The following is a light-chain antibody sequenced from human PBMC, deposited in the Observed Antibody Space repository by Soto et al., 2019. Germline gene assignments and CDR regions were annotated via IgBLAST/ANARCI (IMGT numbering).Light chain of an antibody. Sequence: EIVLTHSPAILSMSPGERATLSCRASQSVSSYFAWYQQKPGQAPRLLIYDASNRATGVPARFSGSGSGTDFSLTISSLEPEDFAVYYCQQRRYWPVTFGQGTEVEIK. CDR2: DAS. J-gene: IGKJ1*01. V-gene: IGKV3-11*01. CDR1: QSVSSY. CDR3: QQRRYWPVT.